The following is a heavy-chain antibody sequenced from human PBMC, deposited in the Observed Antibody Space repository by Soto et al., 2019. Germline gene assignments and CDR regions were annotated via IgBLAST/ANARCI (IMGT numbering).Heavy chain of an antibody. CDR3: ARVVVVIPPGYYYAMDV. Sequence: EVQLVESGGGLVQPGGSLRLSCAASGFTFSSFHMNWVRQAPGRGLEWDAYITSSSDTIYYSDSVKGRFTISRDNGKNSLFLQMNSLRDEDTAVYYCARVVVVIPPGYYYAMDVWGQGTTVTVSS. V-gene: IGHV3-48*02. CDR2: ITSSSDTI. J-gene: IGHJ6*02. D-gene: IGHD3-22*01. CDR1: GFTFSSFH.